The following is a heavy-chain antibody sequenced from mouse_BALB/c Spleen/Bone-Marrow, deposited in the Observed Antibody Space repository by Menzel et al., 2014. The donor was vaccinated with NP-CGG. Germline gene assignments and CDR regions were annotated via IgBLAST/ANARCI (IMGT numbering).Heavy chain of an antibody. CDR3: ARGGNWDDFDV. V-gene: IGHV5-17*02. Sequence: EVMLVESGGGLVQPGGSRKLSCAASGFTFSTFGMHWVRQAPEKGLEWVAYISSGSTAIFYADTLKGRFTISRDNPENTLFLQMTSLRSEDTATYYCARGGNWDDFDVWGAGTTVTVSS. D-gene: IGHD4-1*01. CDR2: ISSGSTAI. J-gene: IGHJ1*01. CDR1: GFTFSTFG.